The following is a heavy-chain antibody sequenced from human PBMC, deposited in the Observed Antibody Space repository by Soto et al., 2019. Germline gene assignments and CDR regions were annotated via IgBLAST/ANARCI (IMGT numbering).Heavy chain of an antibody. V-gene: IGHV4-34*01. J-gene: IGHJ4*02. CDR3: ARDKITGRFDY. Sequence: QVQLQQWGAGLLKPSETLSLTCAVYGGSFSGYYWTWIRQPPGTGLEWIGEINHSGSTNYNPSLKSRVTISVDTSKNQFSLELTSVPAADTAVYYCARDKITGRFDYWGQGTLVTVSS. CDR2: INHSGST. D-gene: IGHD2-8*02. CDR1: GGSFSGYY.